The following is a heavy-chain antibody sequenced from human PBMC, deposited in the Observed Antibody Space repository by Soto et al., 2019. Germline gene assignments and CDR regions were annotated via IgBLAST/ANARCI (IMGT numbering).Heavy chain of an antibody. CDR2: INPNSGGT. CDR1: GYTFTGYY. Sequence: ASVKVSCKASGYTFTGYYMHWVRQAPGQGLEWMGWINPNSGGTNYAQKFQGWVTMTRDTSISTAYMELSRLRSDDTAVYYCARERIAADNWFDPWGQGTLVTVSS. CDR3: ARERIAADNWFDP. D-gene: IGHD6-13*01. V-gene: IGHV1-2*04. J-gene: IGHJ5*02.